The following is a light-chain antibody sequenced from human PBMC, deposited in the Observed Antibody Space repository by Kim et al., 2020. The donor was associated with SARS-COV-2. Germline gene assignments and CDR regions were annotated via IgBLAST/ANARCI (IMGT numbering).Light chain of an antibody. J-gene: IGKJ1*01. CDR3: QQYGSSPWT. CDR2: GAS. V-gene: IGKV3-20*01. Sequence: EIVLTQSPGTLSLSPGERATLSCRASQSVSNNYLAWYQQKSGQPPRLLMFGASSRASDIPDRFSGSGSGTDFTLTISRLEPEDFAVYHCQQYGSSPWTFGQGTKVDIK. CDR1: QSVSNNY.